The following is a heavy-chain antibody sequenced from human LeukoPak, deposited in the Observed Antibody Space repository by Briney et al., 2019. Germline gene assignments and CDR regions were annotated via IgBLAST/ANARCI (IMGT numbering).Heavy chain of an antibody. D-gene: IGHD7-27*01. CDR1: GFTISSYW. CDR2: IHSDGRTT. V-gene: IGHV3-74*03. J-gene: IGHJ4*02. CDR3: TGLLDF. Sequence: GGSLRLSCTASGFTISSYWMHWVRQVPGKGLVWVSCIHSDGRTTTYADSVKGRFTTSRDNAKNTVYLQMNSLRAEDTAVYYCTGLLDFWGQGTLVTVSS.